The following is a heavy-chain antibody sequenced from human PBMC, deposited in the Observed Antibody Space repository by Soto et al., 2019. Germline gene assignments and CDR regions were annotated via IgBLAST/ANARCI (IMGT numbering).Heavy chain of an antibody. CDR3: AKDPFTIFGVVMDY. J-gene: IGHJ4*02. D-gene: IGHD3-3*01. CDR2: ISGSGGST. Sequence: EVQLLESGGGLVQPGGSLRLSCAASGFTFSSYAMSWVRQAPGKGLEWVSAISGSGGSTYYADSVKGRFTLPRDNSKNTRYLQMNSLRAEDTAVYYCAKDPFTIFGVVMDYWCQGTLVSVSS. CDR1: GFTFSSYA. V-gene: IGHV3-23*01.